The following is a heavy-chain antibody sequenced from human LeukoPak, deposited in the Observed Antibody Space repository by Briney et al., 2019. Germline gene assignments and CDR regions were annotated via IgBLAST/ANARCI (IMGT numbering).Heavy chain of an antibody. V-gene: IGHV4-61*02. Sequence: SQTLSLTCTVSGVFVRGNNYYWSWIRQPAGKGLEWIGRIDTSGSTNYNPSLKSRVTISVDTSKNQFSLKLSSVTAADTAVYYCARGRGSSGYCYMDVWGKGTTVTVSS. CDR1: GVFVRGNNYY. CDR2: IDTSGST. J-gene: IGHJ6*03. CDR3: ARGRGSSGYCYMDV. D-gene: IGHD3-22*01.